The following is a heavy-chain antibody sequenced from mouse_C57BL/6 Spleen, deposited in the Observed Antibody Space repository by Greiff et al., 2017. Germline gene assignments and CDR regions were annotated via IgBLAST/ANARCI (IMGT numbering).Heavy chain of an antibody. V-gene: IGHV1-72*01. Sequence: QVQLQQPGAELVKPGASVKLSCKASGYTFTSYWMHWVKQRPGRGLEWIGRIDPNSGGTKYNEKFKSKATLTVDKPSSTAYMQLSSLTSEDSAVYYCAAHNLLLLYYAMDYWGQGTSVTVSS. CDR3: AAHNLLLLYYAMDY. D-gene: IGHD1-1*01. CDR1: GYTFTSYW. CDR2: IDPNSGGT. J-gene: IGHJ4*01.